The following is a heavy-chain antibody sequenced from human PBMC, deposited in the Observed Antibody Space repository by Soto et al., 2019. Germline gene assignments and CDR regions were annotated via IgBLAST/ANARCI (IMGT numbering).Heavy chain of an antibody. J-gene: IGHJ4*02. CDR3: ARDSFRANWGSNDY. CDR1: GFTFSSYA. Sequence: QVQLVESGGGVVQPGRSLRLSCAASGFTFSSYAMHWVRQAPGKGLEWVAVISYDGSNKYYADSVKGRFTISRDNSKNKLYLQMNSLRAEDTAVYYCARDSFRANWGSNDYWGQGTLVTVSS. D-gene: IGHD7-27*01. V-gene: IGHV3-30-3*01. CDR2: ISYDGSNK.